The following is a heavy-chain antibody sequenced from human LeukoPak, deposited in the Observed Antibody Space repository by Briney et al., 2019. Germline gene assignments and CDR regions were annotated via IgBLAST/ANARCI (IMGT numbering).Heavy chain of an antibody. CDR2: ISGSGGST. CDR1: GFTFSSYG. Sequence: GRSLRLSCAASGFTFSSYGMHWVRQAPGKGLEWVSVISGSGGSTDYADSVKGRFTISRDNSKNTLYLQMDSLRAEDTAVYYCAGGRGLIITIDYWGQGTLVTVSS. CDR3: AGGRGLIITIDY. V-gene: IGHV3-23*01. D-gene: IGHD3-10*01. J-gene: IGHJ4*02.